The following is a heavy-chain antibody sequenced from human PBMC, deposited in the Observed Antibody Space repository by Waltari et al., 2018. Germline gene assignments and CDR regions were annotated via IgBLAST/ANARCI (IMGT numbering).Heavy chain of an antibody. J-gene: IGHJ4*02. CDR1: GFRLSSFW. Sequence: EAQLVESGGGLVQPGGPLRLSCSAFGFRLSSFWFAWVRQAPGKGVEWVASIKQDGSEKYYVDSVKGRFTISTDYAKNSLFLQMSTLRAEDTAVYYCARANYVLDFWGQGTLVTVSS. CDR3: ARANYVLDF. D-gene: IGHD3-10*02. CDR2: IKQDGSEK. V-gene: IGHV3-7*01.